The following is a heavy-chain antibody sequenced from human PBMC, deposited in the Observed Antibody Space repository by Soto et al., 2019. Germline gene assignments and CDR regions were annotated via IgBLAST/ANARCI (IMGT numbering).Heavy chain of an antibody. D-gene: IGHD7-27*01. Sequence: EVQLVESGGGLVQPGGSLKLSCAASGFTFSGSAMHWVRQASGKGLEWLGRIRSKANSYATAYAASVKGRFAISRDDSKNTAYLQMTSLKTEDMAVYYCTRRLESPLGGYFDLWGRGALVTVSS. CDR1: GFTFSGSA. J-gene: IGHJ2*01. CDR3: TRRLESPLGGYFDL. V-gene: IGHV3-73*02. CDR2: IRSKANSYAT.